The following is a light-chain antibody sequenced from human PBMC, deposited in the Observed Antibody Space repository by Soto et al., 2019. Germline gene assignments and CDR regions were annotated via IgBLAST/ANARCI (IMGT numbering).Light chain of an antibody. CDR1: QGISNY. V-gene: IGKV1-27*01. CDR3: QKYNIAPWT. J-gene: IGKJ1*01. Sequence: DIQMTQSPSSLSASVGDRVTITCRASQGISNYLAWYQQQPGKVPKLLIYVASTLQSGVPSRFSGSGSGTDFTLTISSLQPEDVATYYCQKYNIAPWTVGQGTKVEIK. CDR2: VAS.